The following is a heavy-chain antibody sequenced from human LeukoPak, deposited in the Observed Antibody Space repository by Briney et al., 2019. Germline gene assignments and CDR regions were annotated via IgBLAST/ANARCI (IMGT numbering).Heavy chain of an antibody. D-gene: IGHD6-19*01. J-gene: IGHJ4*02. CDR1: GFTFSSYT. Sequence: GGSLRLSCAASGFTFSSYTMHWLRQAPGKGLEWVAVKSYDGVNTFYADSVKGRFTISRDHPQNTLYLQMNSLRTEDTAVYYCAREISTGWPDYWGQGTLVTVSS. CDR3: AREISTGWPDY. V-gene: IGHV3-30-3*01. CDR2: KSYDGVNT.